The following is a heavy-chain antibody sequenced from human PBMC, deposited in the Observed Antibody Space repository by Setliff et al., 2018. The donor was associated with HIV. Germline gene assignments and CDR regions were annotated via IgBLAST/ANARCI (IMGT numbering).Heavy chain of an antibody. CDR3: ARGRYSYGPGWFDS. J-gene: IGHJ5*01. Sequence: SETLSLTCTVSGSFINSDYWGWFRQSPGKGLEWIGTIFYSGTTTYNPSLKSRITISVDTSKKEFSLNLSSLTAADTAVFYCARGRYSYGPGWFDSWAQGAVVTVSS. V-gene: IGHV4-38-2*02. CDR2: IFYSGTT. D-gene: IGHD5-18*01. CDR1: GSFINSDY.